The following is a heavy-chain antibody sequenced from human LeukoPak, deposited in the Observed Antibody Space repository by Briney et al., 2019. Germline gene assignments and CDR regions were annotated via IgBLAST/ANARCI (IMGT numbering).Heavy chain of an antibody. Sequence: GGSLRLSCVVSGFTFSSYWMSWVRQAPGKGLEWVANIKQDGSEKYYVDSVKSRFTISRDNAKNSLYLQMNSLRAEDTAVYYCARFGTSSNYYYYFGMDVWGQGTTVTVSS. D-gene: IGHD6-6*01. CDR3: ARFGTSSNYYYYFGMDV. CDR2: IKQDGSEK. CDR1: GFTFSSYW. V-gene: IGHV3-7*01. J-gene: IGHJ6*02.